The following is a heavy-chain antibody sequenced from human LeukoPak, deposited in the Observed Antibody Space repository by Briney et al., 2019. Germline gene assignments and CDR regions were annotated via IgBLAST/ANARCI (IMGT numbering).Heavy chain of an antibody. Sequence: GESLKISCKGSGYSFTSYWIGWVRQMPGKGLEWMGIIYPGDSDIIYSPSFQGHVTISADKSISTAYLQWSSLKASDTAMYYCARGQRWFGEFAKMSWFDPWGQGTLVTVSS. CDR3: ARGQRWFGEFAKMSWFDP. J-gene: IGHJ5*02. CDR2: IYPGDSDI. D-gene: IGHD3-10*01. V-gene: IGHV5-51*01. CDR1: GYSFTSYW.